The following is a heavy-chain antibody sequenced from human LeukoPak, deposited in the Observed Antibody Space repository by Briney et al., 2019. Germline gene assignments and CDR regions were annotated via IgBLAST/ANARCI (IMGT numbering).Heavy chain of an antibody. CDR2: IYYSGTT. Sequence: SETLSLTCTVSGGSISSYYWSWIRQPPGKGLEWIGYIYYSGTTNYNPSLKSRVTVSVDTSKNQFSLKLSSVTAADTAVYYCARYGVRGVYYYYMDVWGKGATVTISS. J-gene: IGHJ6*03. CDR3: ARYGVRGVYYYYMDV. D-gene: IGHD3-10*01. CDR1: GGSISSYY. V-gene: IGHV4-59*01.